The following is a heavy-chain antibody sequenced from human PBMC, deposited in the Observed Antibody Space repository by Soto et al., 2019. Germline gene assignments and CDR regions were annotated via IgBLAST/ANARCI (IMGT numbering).Heavy chain of an antibody. Sequence: SETLSLTCAVYGGSFSGYYRSWIRQPPGKGLEWIGEINHSGSTNYNPSLKSRVTISVDTSKNQFSLKLSSVTAADTAVYYCARASMFRPYYYYYGMDVWGQGTTVTVSS. J-gene: IGHJ6*02. CDR1: GGSFSGYY. CDR3: ARASMFRPYYYYYGMDV. CDR2: INHSGST. V-gene: IGHV4-34*01. D-gene: IGHD3-10*02.